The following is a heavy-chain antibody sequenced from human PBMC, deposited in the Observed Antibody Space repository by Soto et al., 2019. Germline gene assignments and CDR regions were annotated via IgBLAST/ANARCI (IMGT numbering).Heavy chain of an antibody. J-gene: IGHJ5*01. D-gene: IGHD2-21*02. V-gene: IGHV3-48*02. CDR3: ARAPFVVETAPANFAS. Sequence: LRGSCAAAGVTIGGYSMSWVRQDPGEGLEVISYISRSSTTTIYYADSVKGRFTISRDNAKNSLYLQMNSLRDEDTAVYYCARAPFVVETAPANFASWGQGTPVT. CDR1: GVTIGGYS. CDR2: ISRSSTTTI.